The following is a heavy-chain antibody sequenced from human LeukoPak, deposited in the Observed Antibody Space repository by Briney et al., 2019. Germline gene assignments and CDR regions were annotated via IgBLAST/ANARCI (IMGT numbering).Heavy chain of an antibody. CDR3: AREGDYTFDY. V-gene: IGHV4-30-4*01. Sequence: SETLSLTCTVSGGSISSGDYYWSWIRQPPGKGLEWIGYIYHSGSTYYNPSLKSRVTISVDTSKNQFSLKLSSVTAADTAVYYCAREGDYTFDYWGQGTLVTVSS. CDR2: IYHSGST. CDR1: GGSISSGDYY. J-gene: IGHJ4*02. D-gene: IGHD3-16*01.